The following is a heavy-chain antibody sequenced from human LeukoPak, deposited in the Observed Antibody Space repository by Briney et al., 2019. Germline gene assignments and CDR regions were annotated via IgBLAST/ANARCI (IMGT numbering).Heavy chain of an antibody. Sequence: GGSLRLSCAASGFTFSNAWMSWVRQAPGKGLEWVGRIKSKTDGGTTDYAAPVKGRFTISRDDSKNTLYLQMNSLRAEDTAVYYCARFLGSSWAFDYWGQGTLVTVSS. CDR3: ARFLGSSWAFDY. V-gene: IGHV3-15*01. CDR1: GFTFSNAW. J-gene: IGHJ4*02. CDR2: IKSKTDGGTT. D-gene: IGHD6-13*01.